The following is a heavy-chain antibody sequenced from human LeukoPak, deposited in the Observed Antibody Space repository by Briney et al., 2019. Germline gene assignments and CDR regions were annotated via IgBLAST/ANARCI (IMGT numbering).Heavy chain of an antibody. CDR3: SRGATM. CDR2: VHYTGNT. Sequence: SETLSLTCTVSGGSVSSGSYYWSWIRQPPGKGLEWIGCVHYTGNTKYNPSLKSRVTISVDASKNQFSLKLTSVTAADTAVYYCSRGATMWGQGTLVTVSS. J-gene: IGHJ4*02. D-gene: IGHD5-12*01. V-gene: IGHV4-61*01. CDR1: GGSVSSGSYY.